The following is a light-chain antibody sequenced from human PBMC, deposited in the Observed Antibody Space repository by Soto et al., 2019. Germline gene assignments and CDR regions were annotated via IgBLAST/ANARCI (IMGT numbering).Light chain of an antibody. J-gene: IGKJ2*01. CDR3: QHYDGSPRT. Sequence: ETVLTQSPGTVSLSPGERATLSCTTSQTVNSDYLAWYQQKPGQAPRLLIYGVFNRATGIPDRFSGSGSGTYFTLTISGLEPEDSAVYYCQHYDGSPRTFGQGTKLEI. CDR1: QTVNSDY. CDR2: GVF. V-gene: IGKV3-20*01.